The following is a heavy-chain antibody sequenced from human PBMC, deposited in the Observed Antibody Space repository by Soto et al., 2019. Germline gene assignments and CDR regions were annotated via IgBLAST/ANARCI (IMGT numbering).Heavy chain of an antibody. CDR2: MNPNSGNT. V-gene: IGHV1-8*01. CDR3: ASGSRGVRFDP. J-gene: IGHJ5*02. D-gene: IGHD3-10*01. CDR1: GYTFTSYD. Sequence: QVQLVQSGAEVKKPGASVKVSCKASGYTFTSYDINWVRQATGQGLEWMGWMNPNSGNTGYAQKCKGRVTMTRNTSISTAYMELTSRRTEDTAVYYCASGSRGVRFDPCGQGTLVTVSS.